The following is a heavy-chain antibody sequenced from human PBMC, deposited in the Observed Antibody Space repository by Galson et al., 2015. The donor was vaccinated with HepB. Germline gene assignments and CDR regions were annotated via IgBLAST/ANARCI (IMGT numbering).Heavy chain of an antibody. CDR3: AKDPLKYDGNLYPNWFDP. D-gene: IGHD2-8*01. V-gene: IGHV3-23*01. CDR1: RFTFNNYA. J-gene: IGHJ5*02. CDR2: ITGSGDTT. Sequence: SLRLSCAASRFTFNNYAMSWVRQAPEKGLEWVSGITGSGDTTYYADSVKGRFTISRDNSKNTLYLQMSSLRAEDTAVYYCAKDPLKYDGNLYPNWFDPWGQGTLVTVSS.